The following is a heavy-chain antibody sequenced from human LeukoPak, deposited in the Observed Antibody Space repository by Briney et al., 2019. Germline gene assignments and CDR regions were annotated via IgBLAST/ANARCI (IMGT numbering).Heavy chain of an antibody. CDR2: IRTDGSNK. V-gene: IGHV3-30*02. CDR3: AKDWSMDV. J-gene: IGHJ6*04. Sequence: GGSLRLSCAVSGFTFRNYAMHWVRQAPGKGLEWVAFIRTDGSNKIYAHFVKGRFTISRDNSKNTLYLQMNSLRAEYTAVYYCAKDWSMDVWGKGTTVTVSS. CDR1: GFTFRNYA.